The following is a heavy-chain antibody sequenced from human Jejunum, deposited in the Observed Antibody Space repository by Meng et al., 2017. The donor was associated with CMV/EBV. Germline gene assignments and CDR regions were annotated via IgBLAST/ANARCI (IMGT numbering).Heavy chain of an antibody. CDR2: INTKSGDT. V-gene: IGHV1-2*02. D-gene: IGHD2-15*01. J-gene: IGHJ4*02. Sequence: QVLLVQAGAEVRKTGASVNISCTTSASTFSNYYRNWVRQHPREGLVWMGWINTKSGDTNYAQKFQDRVTMTRDTSITTAYMELSRLTSDDTAVYYCATDCGGGMCYGRAFDYWGQGTLVTVSS. CDR3: ATDCGGGMCYGRAFDY. CDR1: ASTFSNYY.